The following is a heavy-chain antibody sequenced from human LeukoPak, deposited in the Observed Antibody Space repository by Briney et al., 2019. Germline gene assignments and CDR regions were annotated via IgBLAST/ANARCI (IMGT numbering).Heavy chain of an antibody. CDR2: IIPIFGTA. Sequence: ASVKVSCKASGGTFSSYAISWVRQAPGQGLDWMGGIIPIFGTANYAQKFQGRVTITADESMSTAYMELSSLRSEDTAVYYCARGWVDPSPGSYYHYYMDVWGKGTTVTVSS. V-gene: IGHV1-69*13. D-gene: IGHD3-16*01. J-gene: IGHJ6*03. CDR1: GGTFSSYA. CDR3: ARGWVDPSPGSYYHYYMDV.